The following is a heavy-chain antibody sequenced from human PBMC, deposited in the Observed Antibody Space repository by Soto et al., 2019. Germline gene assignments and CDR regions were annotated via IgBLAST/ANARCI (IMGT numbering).Heavy chain of an antibody. J-gene: IGHJ2*01. CDR1: GFTFDDYA. D-gene: IGHD2-2*03. CDR3: AKSAQKRDGYCSSTSCYGDWYFDL. V-gene: IGHV3-9*01. CDR2: ISWNSGSI. Sequence: PGGSLRLSCAASGFTFDDYAMHWVRQAPGKGLEWVSGISWNSGSIGYADSVKGRFTISRDNAKNSLYLQMNSLRAEDTALYYCAKSAQKRDGYCSSTSCYGDWYFDLWGRGTLVTVSS.